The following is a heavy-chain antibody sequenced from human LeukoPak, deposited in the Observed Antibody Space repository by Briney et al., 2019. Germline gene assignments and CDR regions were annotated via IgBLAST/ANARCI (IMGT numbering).Heavy chain of an antibody. CDR2: ISGSGGST. V-gene: IGHV3-23*01. CDR1: GFTFSKAW. D-gene: IGHD6-19*01. CDR3: AKSPNLYSSGWYGFYYFDY. Sequence: GRSLRLSCVASGFTFSKAWRNWVRQAPGKGLEWVSAISGSGGSTYYADSVKGRFTISRDNSKNTLYLQMNSLRAEDTAVYYCAKSPNLYSSGWYGFYYFDYWGQGTLVAVSS. J-gene: IGHJ4*02.